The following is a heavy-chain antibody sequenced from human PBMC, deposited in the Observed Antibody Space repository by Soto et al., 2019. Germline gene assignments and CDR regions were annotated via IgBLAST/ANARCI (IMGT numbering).Heavy chain of an antibody. J-gene: IGHJ4*02. Sequence: SETLSLTCTVSGGSISSSSYYWGWIRQPPGKGLEWIGSIYYSGSTYYNPSLKSRVTISVDTSKNQFSLKLCSVTAADTAVYYCARHRDYYDSSGYSVFDYWGQGTLVTVSS. CDR1: GGSISSSSYY. CDR3: ARHRDYYDSSGYSVFDY. D-gene: IGHD3-22*01. CDR2: IYYSGST. V-gene: IGHV4-39*01.